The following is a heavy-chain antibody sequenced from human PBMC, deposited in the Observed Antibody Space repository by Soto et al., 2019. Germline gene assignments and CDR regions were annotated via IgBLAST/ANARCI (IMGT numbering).Heavy chain of an antibody. D-gene: IGHD2-21*01. Sequence: QVQLVESGGGLVRPGESLRLSCAGSGFSFSDHYMSWIRRAPGKGPEWISFIGSTGSVKYYADSVKGRFTISRDNAKNSMYLQMNSLRAEDAAIYYCTTSQCGGARFYKGTWYHYGMEVCGQGTTVIVSS. CDR3: TTSQCGGARFYKGTWYHYGMEV. CDR1: GFSFSDHY. CDR2: IGSTGSVK. V-gene: IGHV3-11*01. J-gene: IGHJ6*02.